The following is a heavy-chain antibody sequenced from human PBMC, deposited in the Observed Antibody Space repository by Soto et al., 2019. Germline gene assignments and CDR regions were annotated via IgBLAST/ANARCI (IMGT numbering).Heavy chain of an antibody. J-gene: IGHJ4*02. CDR3: ARDTDILTGYYPKPLDY. CDR2: IHYSGST. V-gene: IGHV4-39*02. CDR1: GGSISSTNYF. D-gene: IGHD3-9*01. Sequence: SETLSLTCTVSGGSISSTNYFWGWIRQPPGKGLEWIGSIHYSGSTYYNPSLKSRVTVSVDTSKNQFSLKLTSVTAADTAVYYCARDTDILTGYYPKPLDYWGQGTLVTVSS.